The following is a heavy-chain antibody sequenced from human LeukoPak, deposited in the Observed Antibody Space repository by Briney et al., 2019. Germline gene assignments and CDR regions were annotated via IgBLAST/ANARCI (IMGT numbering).Heavy chain of an antibody. D-gene: IGHD3-10*01. CDR2: IKQDGSEK. CDR3: ARDFNILLWFGESTYGMDV. V-gene: IGHV3-7*01. CDR1: GFTFSSYW. Sequence: SGGSLRLSCAASGFTFSSYWMSWVRQAPGKGLEWVANIKQDGSEKYYVDSVKGRFTNSRDNAKNSLYLQMNSLRAEDTAVYYCARDFNILLWFGESTYGMDVWGQGTTVTVSS. J-gene: IGHJ6*02.